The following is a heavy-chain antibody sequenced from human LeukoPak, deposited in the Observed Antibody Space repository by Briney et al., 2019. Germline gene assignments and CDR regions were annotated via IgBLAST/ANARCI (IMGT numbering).Heavy chain of an antibody. J-gene: IGHJ4*02. CDR1: GFTFTSSA. Sequence: GTSVKVSCKASGFTFTSSAMQWVRQARGQRLEWIGWIVVGSGNTNYAQKFQGRVTMTRDTSISTAYMELSRLRSDDTAVYYCARESSARAGDYWGQGTLVTVSS. D-gene: IGHD3-22*01. CDR3: ARESSARAGDY. CDR2: IVVGSGNT. V-gene: IGHV1-58*02.